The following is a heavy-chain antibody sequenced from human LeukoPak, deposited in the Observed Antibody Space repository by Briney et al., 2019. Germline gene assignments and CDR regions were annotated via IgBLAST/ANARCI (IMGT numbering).Heavy chain of an antibody. D-gene: IGHD3-10*01. J-gene: IGHJ6*03. CDR2: IIPIFGTA. CDR3: ARGREVREAIDYYYMDV. V-gene: IGHV1-69*13. Sequence: GASVKVSCKPSGGTFSSYAISWVRQAPGQGLEWMGGIIPIFGTANYAQKFQGRVTITADESTSTAYMELSSLRSEDTAVYYCARGREVREAIDYYYMDVWGKGTTVTVSS. CDR1: GGTFSSYA.